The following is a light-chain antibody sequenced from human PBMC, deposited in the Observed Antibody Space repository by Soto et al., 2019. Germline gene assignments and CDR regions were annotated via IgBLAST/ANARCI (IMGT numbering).Light chain of an antibody. J-gene: IGLJ1*01. CDR1: SSDVGGYNY. CDR3: CSYAGSDV. Sequence: QSVLTQPRSVSGSPGQSVTISCTGTSSDVGGYNYVSWYQQHPGKAPKLMIYDVSKRPSGVPDRFSGPKSGNTASLTISGLQAEDEADYYCCSYAGSDVFGTGTKLTVL. V-gene: IGLV2-11*01. CDR2: DVS.